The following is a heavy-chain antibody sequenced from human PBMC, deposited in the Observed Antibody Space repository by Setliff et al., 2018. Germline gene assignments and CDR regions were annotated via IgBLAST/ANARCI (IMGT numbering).Heavy chain of an antibody. D-gene: IGHD2-21*02. CDR1: GDSINSDF. CDR3: ARGFDVCGGGACYTDGPYYFDY. CDR2: INHSGST. Sequence: SETLSLTCNVSGDSINSDFWNWIRQPPGKGLEWIGEINHSGSTNYNPSLKSRVTISVDTSKNQFSLKLSSVAAADTAVYYCARGFDVCGGGACYTDGPYYFDYWGLGTLVTVSS. J-gene: IGHJ4*02. V-gene: IGHV4-34*01.